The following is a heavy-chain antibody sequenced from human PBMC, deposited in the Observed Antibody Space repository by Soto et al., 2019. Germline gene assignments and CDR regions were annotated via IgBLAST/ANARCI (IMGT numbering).Heavy chain of an antibody. J-gene: IGHJ3*02. Sequence: QVQLVQSWAEVKKPGSSVKVSCKASGGTFSSYTISWVRQAPGQGLEWMGRIIPILGIANYAQKFQGRVTITADKSTNTAYMELSGLRSEYTAVYYCARDLGKRGAFDIWGQGTMVTVSS. V-gene: IGHV1-69*08. CDR3: ARDLGKRGAFDI. CDR2: IIPILGIA. D-gene: IGHD3-16*01. CDR1: GGTFSSYT.